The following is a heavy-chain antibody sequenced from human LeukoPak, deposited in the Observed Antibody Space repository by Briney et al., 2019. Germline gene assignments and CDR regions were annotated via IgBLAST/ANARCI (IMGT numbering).Heavy chain of an antibody. CDR2: IYTSGST. J-gene: IGHJ6*03. V-gene: IGHV4-4*07. Sequence: SETLSLTCTVSGGSISSYYWSWIRQPAGKGLEWVGRIYTSGSTNYNPSLKSRVTMSVDTSKNQFSLKLSSVTAADTAVYYCARDDYGGSPYYYYYMDVWGKGTTVTVSS. CDR1: GGSISSYY. D-gene: IGHD4-23*01. CDR3: ARDDYGGSPYYYYYMDV.